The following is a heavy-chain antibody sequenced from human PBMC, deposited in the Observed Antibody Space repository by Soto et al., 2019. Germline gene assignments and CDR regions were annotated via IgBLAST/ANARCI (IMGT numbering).Heavy chain of an antibody. CDR2: TYYRSKWYT. J-gene: IGHJ5*02. CDR3: ARSVYGSGTFT. CDR1: GDTVSNNTVA. Sequence: KQSQTLSLTCAISGDTVSNNTVAWNWIRQSPSRGLEWLGRTYYRSKWYTDYAVSVKSRITVNPDTSKNQFSLQLNSVTPEDSAVYYCARSVYGSGTFTWGQGTLVTVSS. D-gene: IGHD3-10*01. V-gene: IGHV6-1*01.